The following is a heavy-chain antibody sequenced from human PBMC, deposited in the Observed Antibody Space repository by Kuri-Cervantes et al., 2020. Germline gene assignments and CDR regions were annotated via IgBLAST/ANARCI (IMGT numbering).Heavy chain of an antibody. J-gene: IGHJ4*02. CDR2: ISSSSSYI. CDR3: ARPLNRNGGSLNY. D-gene: IGHD1-26*01. Sequence: GGSLRLSCAASGFTFSSYSMNWVRQAPGKGLEWVSSISSSSSYIYYADSVKGRFTISRDNAKNSLYLQMNSLRAEDTAVYYCARPLNRNGGSLNYWGQGTLVTVSS. CDR1: GFTFSSYS. V-gene: IGHV3-21*01.